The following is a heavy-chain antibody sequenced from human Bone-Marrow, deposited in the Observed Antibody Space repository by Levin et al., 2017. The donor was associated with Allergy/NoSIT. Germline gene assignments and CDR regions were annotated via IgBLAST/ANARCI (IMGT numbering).Heavy chain of an antibody. CDR3: AKSLERDTYGYYYPNDY. D-gene: IGHD3-22*01. Sequence: GGSLRLSCAASGFTFSDFGMHWVRQAPGKGLEWVALISFDGIVQSYADSVKGRFTISRDNAKNTLFLQLNSLRADDTGVYYCAKSLERDTYGYYYPNDYWGQGTLVTVSS. J-gene: IGHJ4*02. V-gene: IGHV3-30*18. CDR1: GFTFSDFG. CDR2: ISFDGIVQ.